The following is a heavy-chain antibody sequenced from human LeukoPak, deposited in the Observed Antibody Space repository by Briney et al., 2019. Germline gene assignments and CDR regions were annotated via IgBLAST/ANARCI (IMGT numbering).Heavy chain of an antibody. Sequence: SETLSLTCTVSGGSLSRGGYYWNWLRQHPGKGLEWIGFTSYSEGTYYNPSLMSRITISVDRSQNQFSLKMRDVTAADTAVYFCATADWESFYFDSWGQGVLVAVSS. CDR2: TSYSEGT. CDR1: GGSLSRGGYY. D-gene: IGHD1-26*01. J-gene: IGHJ4*02. CDR3: ATADWESFYFDS. V-gene: IGHV4-31*03.